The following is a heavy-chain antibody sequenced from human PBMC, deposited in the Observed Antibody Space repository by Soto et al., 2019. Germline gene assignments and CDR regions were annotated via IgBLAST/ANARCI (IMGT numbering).Heavy chain of an antibody. Sequence: QVQLVESGGGVVQPGGSLRLSCTTSGFTFNTYGMHWVRQAPGKGLEWVAIIWYDGSNKYYADSVKGRFTISRDNSKNTLYLQMNSLRAEDTALYYCARADCTGAYCYSWPFNDGVDVW. CDR2: IWYDGSNK. J-gene: IGHJ6*01. D-gene: IGHD2-15*01. CDR3: ARADCTGAYCYSWPFNDGVDV. CDR1: GFTFNTYG. V-gene: IGHV3-33*08.